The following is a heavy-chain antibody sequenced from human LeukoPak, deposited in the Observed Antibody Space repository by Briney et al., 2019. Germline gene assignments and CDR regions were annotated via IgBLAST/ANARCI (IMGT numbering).Heavy chain of an antibody. Sequence: GESLKTSCQGSGYSFTNYWISWVRQMSGKGLEWMGRIDPDDSYTKDSPSFQGHVTISVDNSISTAYMQWSSLKASDTAMYYCARHAGDGGAFDIWGQGTMVTVSS. CDR3: ARHAGDGGAFDI. J-gene: IGHJ3*02. CDR1: GYSFTNYW. V-gene: IGHV5-10-1*01. D-gene: IGHD3-10*01. CDR2: IDPDDSYT.